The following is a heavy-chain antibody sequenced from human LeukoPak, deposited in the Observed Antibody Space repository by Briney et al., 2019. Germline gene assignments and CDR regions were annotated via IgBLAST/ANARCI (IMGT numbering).Heavy chain of an antibody. CDR3: ARLDFSYSSGWSTFDY. Sequence: KTSQTLSLTCTGSGGSISSGSYYWSWIRQPAGKGLEWIGYIYYSGSTNYNPSLKSRVTISVDTSKNQFSLKLSSVTAADTAVYYCARLDFSYSSGWSTFDYWGQGTLVTVSS. CDR1: GGSISSGSYY. CDR2: IYYSGST. V-gene: IGHV4-61*10. D-gene: IGHD6-19*01. J-gene: IGHJ4*02.